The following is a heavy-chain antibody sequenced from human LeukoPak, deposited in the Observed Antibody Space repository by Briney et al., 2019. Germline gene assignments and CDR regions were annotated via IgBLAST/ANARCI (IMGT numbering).Heavy chain of an antibody. Sequence: GGSLRLSCAASGFTVSSNYMSWVRQAPGKGLEWVSVIYSGGSTYYADSVKGRFTISRDNSKNTLYLQMNSLRAEDTAVYYCAKRGYDSSGYYGYFDYWGQGTLVTVSS. V-gene: IGHV3-66*02. CDR3: AKRGYDSSGYYGYFDY. CDR1: GFTVSSNY. D-gene: IGHD3-22*01. CDR2: IYSGGST. J-gene: IGHJ4*02.